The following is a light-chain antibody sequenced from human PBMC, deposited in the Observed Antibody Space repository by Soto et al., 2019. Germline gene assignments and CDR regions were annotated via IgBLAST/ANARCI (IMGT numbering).Light chain of an antibody. V-gene: IGKV1-9*01. J-gene: IGKJ4*01. CDR3: QQLDSFPLT. CDR2: AAS. Sequence: DIQLTQSPSFLSASVGDRVTITCRASQRIGSHLAWYQQKPEKAPKVLIYAASTLHSGVSSRFSGSGSGTEFTLTISSLQPEDFATYYCQQLDSFPLTFGGGTRVEIK. CDR1: QRIGSH.